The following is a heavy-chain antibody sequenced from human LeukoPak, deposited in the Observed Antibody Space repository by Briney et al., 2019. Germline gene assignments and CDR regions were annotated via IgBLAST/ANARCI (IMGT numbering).Heavy chain of an antibody. D-gene: IGHD2-2*01. CDR3: ARVVPAATHFDY. Sequence: PSETLSLTCAVSGGSISSGGYSWSWIRQPPGKGLEWIGYIYYSGSTYYNPSLKSRVTISLDTSKNQFSLKLSSVTAADTAVYYCARVVPAATHFDYWGQGTLVTVSS. CDR2: IYYSGST. V-gene: IGHV4-30-4*07. J-gene: IGHJ4*02. CDR1: GGSISSGGYS.